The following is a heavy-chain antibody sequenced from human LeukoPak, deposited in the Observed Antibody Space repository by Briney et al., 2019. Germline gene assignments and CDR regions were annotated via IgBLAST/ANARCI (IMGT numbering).Heavy chain of an antibody. D-gene: IGHD4-11*01. Sequence: ASVKVSCKTSGYTFTTHGISWVRQASGQGLEWMGWISTSKGDTKYAQKFKGRVTMTTDRSTSTAYMELRSLSSDDTAVYYRARDWPTVITDYWGQGTLVTVSS. CDR2: ISTSKGDT. CDR1: GYTFTTHG. CDR3: ARDWPTVITDY. J-gene: IGHJ4*02. V-gene: IGHV1-18*01.